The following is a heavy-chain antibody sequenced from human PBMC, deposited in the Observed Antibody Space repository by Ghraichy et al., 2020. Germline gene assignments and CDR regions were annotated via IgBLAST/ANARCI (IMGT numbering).Heavy chain of an antibody. CDR1: GGTFSSYA. CDR2: IIPILGIA. D-gene: IGHD4-17*01. CDR3: ARDPNGYGDYGRAFDI. Sequence: SVKVSCKASGGTFSSYAISWVRQAPGQGLEWMGRIIPILGIANYAQKFQGRVTITADKSTSTAYMELSSLRSEDTAVYYCARDPNGYGDYGRAFDIWGQGTMVTVSS. J-gene: IGHJ3*02. V-gene: IGHV1-69*04.